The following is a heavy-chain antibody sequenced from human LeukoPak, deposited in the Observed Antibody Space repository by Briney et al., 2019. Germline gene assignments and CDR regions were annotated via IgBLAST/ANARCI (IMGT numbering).Heavy chain of an antibody. CDR3: AKDSDDQWLVRKSRNFDY. V-gene: IGHV3-23*01. Sequence: PGVSLRLSCEASGFTFSSYAMSWVRQAPGKGLEWVSASSGSGGNTYYGHSVKGRFTISRDNSKNTLYLQMNSLRAEDTAVYYCAKDSDDQWLVRKSRNFDYWGQGTLVTVSS. CDR1: GFTFSSYA. J-gene: IGHJ4*02. D-gene: IGHD6-19*01. CDR2: SSGSGGNT.